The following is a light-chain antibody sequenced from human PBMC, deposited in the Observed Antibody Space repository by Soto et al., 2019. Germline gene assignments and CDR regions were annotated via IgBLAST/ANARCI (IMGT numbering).Light chain of an antibody. CDR2: GAS. Sequence: DIVMTQSPATLSVSPGERVTLSCRASQSVSSRLAWYHQKPGQSPRLLIYGASTRATGIPARFSGSGSGTAFTLTTSSLQYPDFSVSYCQHYLTWSLTFGGGTKVEI. J-gene: IGKJ4*01. CDR3: QHYLTWSLT. CDR1: QSVSSR. V-gene: IGKV3-15*01.